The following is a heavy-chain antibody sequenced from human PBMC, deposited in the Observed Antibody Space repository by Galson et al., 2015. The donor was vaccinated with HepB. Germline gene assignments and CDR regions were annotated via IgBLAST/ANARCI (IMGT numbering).Heavy chain of an antibody. CDR2: ISSRSDST. J-gene: IGHJ6*03. V-gene: IGHV3-23*01. CDR1: GFTFSSYA. CDR3: AKDGEAVKTDFSWENYYYMDV. Sequence: SLRLSCAASGFTFSSYAMGWVRQAPGKGLEWDSGISSRSDSTYYADAVKGRFTISRDNSKSTLSLQMNSLRAEDTAVYYCAKDGEAVKTDFSWENYYYMDVWGKGTTVTVSS. D-gene: IGHD6-13*01.